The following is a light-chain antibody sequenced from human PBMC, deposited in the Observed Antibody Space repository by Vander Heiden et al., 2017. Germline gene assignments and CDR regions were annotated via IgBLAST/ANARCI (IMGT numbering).Light chain of an antibody. J-gene: IGKJ1*01. Sequence: TVMTQSPDSLAVSLGERATINCKSSQSVLSTSNNENYLAWYQQKPGQPPKLLIYWASTRESGVPDRFSGSGSGTDFTLTISSLQAEDVAVYYCQQYYSTPRTFGQGTKVEIK. CDR3: QQYYSTPRT. CDR2: WAS. CDR1: QSVLSTSNNENY. V-gene: IGKV4-1*01.